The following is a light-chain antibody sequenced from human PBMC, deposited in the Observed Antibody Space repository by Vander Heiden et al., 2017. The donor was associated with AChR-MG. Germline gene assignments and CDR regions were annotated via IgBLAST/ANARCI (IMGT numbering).Light chain of an antibody. Sequence: QSALTQPASVSGSPGQSITISCTGTSSDIGAYNFVSWYQQLPGKAPKLIIYEVSNRPSGVSHRFSASKSGNTASLTISGLQAEDEADYYCSSYTTTSTLWLFGGGTQLTVL. J-gene: IGLJ3*02. CDR3: SSYTTTSTLWL. CDR2: EVS. CDR1: SSDIGAYNF. V-gene: IGLV2-14*01.